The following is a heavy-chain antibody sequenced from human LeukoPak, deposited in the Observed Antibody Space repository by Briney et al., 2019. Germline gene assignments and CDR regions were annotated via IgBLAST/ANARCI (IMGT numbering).Heavy chain of an antibody. V-gene: IGHV4-39*07. CDR2: IHYGGNT. CDR1: GGSISTSGYD. D-gene: IGHD4-23*01. J-gene: IGHJ4*02. Sequence: SETLSLTCTVSGGSISTSGYDWAWIRQPPGKGLEWMGSIHYGGNTHYNPSLESRLTISVDTSKNQFSLKLSSVTAADTAVYYCARWRRRYGGNPLGLYYFDYWGQGTLVTVSS. CDR3: ARWRRRYGGNPLGLYYFDY.